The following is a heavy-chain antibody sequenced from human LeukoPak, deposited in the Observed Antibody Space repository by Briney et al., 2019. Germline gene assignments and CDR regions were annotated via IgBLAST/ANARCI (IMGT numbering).Heavy chain of an antibody. CDR2: IKQDGSEK. Sequence: PGGSLRLSCAASGFSLSSYAMHWVRQAPGKGLEWVANIKQDGSEKYYVDSVKGRFTISRDNAKNSLYLQMNSLRAEDTAVYYCARDGRYCSSTSCYATYYFDYWGQGTLVTVSS. J-gene: IGHJ4*02. V-gene: IGHV3-7*01. CDR3: ARDGRYCSSTSCYATYYFDY. CDR1: GFSLSSYA. D-gene: IGHD2-2*01.